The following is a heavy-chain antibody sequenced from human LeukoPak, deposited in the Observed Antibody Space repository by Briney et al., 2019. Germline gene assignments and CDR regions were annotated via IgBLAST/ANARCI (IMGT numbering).Heavy chain of an antibody. D-gene: IGHD3-22*01. V-gene: IGHV3-30*02. CDR2: IRYDGSNK. CDR1: GFTFSSYG. Sequence: GGSLRLSCAASGFTFSSYGMHLVRQAPGKGLEWVAFIRYDGSNKYYADSVKGRFTISRGNSKNTLYLQMNSLRAEDTAVYYCAKDEELSYYDSSGYFNWGRGTLVTVSS. J-gene: IGHJ4*02. CDR3: AKDEELSYYDSSGYFN.